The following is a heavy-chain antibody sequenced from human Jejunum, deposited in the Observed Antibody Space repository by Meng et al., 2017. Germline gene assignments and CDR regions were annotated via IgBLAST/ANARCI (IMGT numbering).Heavy chain of an antibody. CDR2: INTDGSGK. CDR1: GFSFSDSW. Sequence: GSLRLSCGASGFSFSDSWMNWVRQAPGKGLEWVANINTDGSGKYYVDSVKGRFTISRDNAKNSLSLQMNSLRDEDTAVYYCTRVSFWSVSDHWGQGSLVTVSS. D-gene: IGHD3-3*01. CDR3: TRVSFWSVSDH. J-gene: IGHJ4*02. V-gene: IGHV3-7*01.